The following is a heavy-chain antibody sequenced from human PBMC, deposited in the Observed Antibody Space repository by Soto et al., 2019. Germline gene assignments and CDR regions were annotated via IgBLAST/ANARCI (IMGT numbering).Heavy chain of an antibody. CDR2: MNPSSGNT. CDR3: ARGQELYDFWSGYYAQTGMDV. J-gene: IGHJ6*02. D-gene: IGHD3-3*01. CDR1: GYTFTSYD. Sequence: ASVKVSCKASGYTFTSYDINWVRQATGQGLEWMGWMNPSSGNTGYAQKFQGRVTMTRNTSISTAYMELSSLRSEDTAVYYCARGQELYDFWSGYYAQTGMDVWGQGTTVTVSS. V-gene: IGHV1-8*01.